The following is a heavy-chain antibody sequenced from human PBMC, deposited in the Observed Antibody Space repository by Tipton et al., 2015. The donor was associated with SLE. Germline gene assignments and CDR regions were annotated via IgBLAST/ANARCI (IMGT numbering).Heavy chain of an antibody. CDR1: GGSFSGYY. J-gene: IGHJ3*02. V-gene: IGHV4-34*01. CDR3: ARGISPRVFDI. CDR2: ISHSGST. Sequence: TLSLTCPFYGGSFSGYYWNWIRQPPGKGLEWIGEISHSGSTNYNPSLKSRVTISVDTSKNQFSLKLSSATAADTAVYYCARGISPRVFDIWGQGTMVTVAS.